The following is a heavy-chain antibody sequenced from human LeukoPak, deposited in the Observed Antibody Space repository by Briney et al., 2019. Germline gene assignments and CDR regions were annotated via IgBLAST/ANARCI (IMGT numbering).Heavy chain of an antibody. J-gene: IGHJ6*02. CDR3: ATDPAFGIAAAVTPGDPNYYYGMDV. V-gene: IGHV1-24*01. CDR1: GYTFTGYY. CDR2: FDPEDGET. D-gene: IGHD6-13*01. Sequence: ASVKVSCKASGYTFTGYYMHWVRQAPGQGLEWMGGFDPEDGETIYAQKFQGRVTMTEDTSTDTAYMELSSLRSEDTAVYYCATDPAFGIAAAVTPGDPNYYYGMDVWGQGTTVTVSS.